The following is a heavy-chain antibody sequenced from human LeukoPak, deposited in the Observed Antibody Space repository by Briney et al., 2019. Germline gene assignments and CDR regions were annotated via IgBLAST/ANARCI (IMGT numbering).Heavy chain of an antibody. D-gene: IGHD6-13*01. CDR2: INHSGST. CDR1: GGPFSGYY. Sequence: PSETLSLTCAVYGGPFSGYYWSWIRQPPGKGLEWIGEINHSGSTNYNPSLKSRVTISVDTSKNQFSLKLSSVTAADTAVYYCARVGVAAAPGVYGMDVWGQGTTVTVSS. V-gene: IGHV4-34*01. J-gene: IGHJ6*02. CDR3: ARVGVAAAPGVYGMDV.